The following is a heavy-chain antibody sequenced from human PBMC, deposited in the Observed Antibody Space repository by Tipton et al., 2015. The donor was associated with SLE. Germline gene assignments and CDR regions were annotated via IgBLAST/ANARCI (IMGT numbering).Heavy chain of an antibody. V-gene: IGHV4-59*02. J-gene: IGHJ3*02. CDR2: IHYSGTT. D-gene: IGHD1-26*01. CDR3: ARTLGAIAHTVYDAFDI. Sequence: TLSLTCTVSGVSASSYYWPWIRQPPGKGLEWIGYIHYSGTTHDNPPLKSRVTMSVDMPKNQFSLRLTSVTAADTAVYYCARTLGAIAHTVYDAFDIWGQGKMVTVSS. CDR1: GVSASSYY.